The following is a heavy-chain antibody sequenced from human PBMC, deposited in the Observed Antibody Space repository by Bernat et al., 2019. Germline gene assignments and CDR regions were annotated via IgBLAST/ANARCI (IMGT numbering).Heavy chain of an antibody. CDR2: IYHSGST. V-gene: IGHV4-38-2*01. J-gene: IGHJ2*01. CDR1: GYSISSGYY. D-gene: IGHD3-16*01. CDR3: ASPFYVWGSYLSYFDL. Sequence: QVQLQESGPGLVKPSETLSLTCAVSGYSISSGYYWGWIRQPPGKGLEWIGSIYHSGSTYYNPSLKSRVTISVDTSKNQFSLKLSSVTATDTAVYYCASPFYVWGSYLSYFDLWGRGTLVTVSS.